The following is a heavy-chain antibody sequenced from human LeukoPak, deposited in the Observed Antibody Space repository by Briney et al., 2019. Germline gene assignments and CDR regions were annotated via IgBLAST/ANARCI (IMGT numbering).Heavy chain of an antibody. CDR3: ARGGDSSGYEGRFDP. CDR1: GGSISRSGYS. V-gene: IGHV4-30-4*07. Sequence: PSQTLSLTCAVSGGSISRSGYSWSWIRQPPGKGLDWIAYIYYTGSTYYNPSLKSRVTISLDTSKNQFSLKLTSVTAADTAVYYCARGGDSSGYEGRFDPWGQGTLVTVSS. J-gene: IGHJ5*02. D-gene: IGHD3-22*01. CDR2: IYYTGST.